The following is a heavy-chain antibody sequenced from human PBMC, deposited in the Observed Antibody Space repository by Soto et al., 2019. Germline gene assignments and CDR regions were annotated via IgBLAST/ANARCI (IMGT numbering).Heavy chain of an antibody. Sequence: PGGSLRLSCAASGFTFSNAGMSWVRQAPGKGLEWVAVISYDGSNKYYADSVKGRFTISRDNSKNTLYLQMNSLRAEDTAVYYCAKDGGPPFTVVTPGYFDYWGQGTLVTVSS. J-gene: IGHJ4*02. CDR3: AKDGGPPFTVVTPGYFDY. CDR2: ISYDGSNK. CDR1: GFTFSNAG. D-gene: IGHD2-21*02. V-gene: IGHV3-30*18.